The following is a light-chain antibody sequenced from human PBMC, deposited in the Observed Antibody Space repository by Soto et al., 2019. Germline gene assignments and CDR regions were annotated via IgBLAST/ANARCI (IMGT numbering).Light chain of an antibody. J-gene: IGLJ2*01. V-gene: IGLV7-46*01. CDR2: DTT. CDR1: TGTVTSGHY. CDR3: LLSYSGTAV. Sequence: QAVVTQEPSLTVSPGGTVTLTCGSSTGTVTSGHYPYWFQQKPGQAPRTLIYDTTNKHSWTPARFPGSLLGGKAALTLSGAQPEDEAAYYCLLSYSGTAVFGGGTKLTVL.